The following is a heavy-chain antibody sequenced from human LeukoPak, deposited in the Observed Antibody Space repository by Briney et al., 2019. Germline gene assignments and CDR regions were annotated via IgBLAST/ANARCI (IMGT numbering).Heavy chain of an antibody. Sequence: GGSLRLSCAASGFTFSSYAMSWVRQAPGKGLEWVSAISGSGGSTYYADTVKGRFTISRDNSKNTLYLQMNSLRAEDTAVYYCAKDAPVNIVVVPAANSWGQGTLVTVSS. CDR1: GFTFSSYA. D-gene: IGHD2-2*01. J-gene: IGHJ4*02. V-gene: IGHV3-23*01. CDR3: AKDAPVNIVVVPAANS. CDR2: ISGSGGST.